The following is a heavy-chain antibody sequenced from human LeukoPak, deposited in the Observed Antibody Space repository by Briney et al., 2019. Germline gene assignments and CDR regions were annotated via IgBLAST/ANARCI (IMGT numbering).Heavy chain of an antibody. CDR1: GYTFTAYY. V-gene: IGHV1-2*02. Sequence: ASVKVSCKASGYTFTAYYIHWVRQAPGQGLEYMVCINPNSGGTNYAQKFQGRVTMTRETSISTAYMELSRLRSDDTAVYYCARVRHWFHPWRQGTLVTVSS. CDR3: ARVRHWFHP. CDR2: INPNSGGT. J-gene: IGHJ5*02.